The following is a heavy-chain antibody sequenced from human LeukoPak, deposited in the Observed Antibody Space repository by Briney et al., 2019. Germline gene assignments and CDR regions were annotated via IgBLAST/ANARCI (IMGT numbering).Heavy chain of an antibody. J-gene: IGHJ4*02. Sequence: PGRSLRLSCAASGFTFSSYGMHWVRQAPGKGLEWVAVISYDGSNKYYADSVKGRFTISRDNSKNTLYLQMNSLRAEDTAVYYCAKDRQSLLLWFGEGFDYWGQGTLVTVSS. CDR3: AKDRQSLLLWFGEGFDY. V-gene: IGHV3-30*18. CDR1: GFTFSSYG. D-gene: IGHD3-10*01. CDR2: ISYDGSNK.